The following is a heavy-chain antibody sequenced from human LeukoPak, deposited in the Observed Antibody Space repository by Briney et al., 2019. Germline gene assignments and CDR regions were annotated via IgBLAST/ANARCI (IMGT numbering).Heavy chain of an antibody. CDR2: ISAYNGNT. Sequence: ASVKVSCKASGYTFTSYGISWVRQAPGQGLELMGWISAYNGNTNYAQKLQGRVTMTTDTSTSTAYMELRSLRSDDTAVYYCARDFGKRYCSSTSCYFPPGYWGQGTLVTVSS. J-gene: IGHJ4*02. CDR1: GYTFTSYG. V-gene: IGHV1-18*01. CDR3: ARDFGKRYCSSTSCYFPPGY. D-gene: IGHD2-2*01.